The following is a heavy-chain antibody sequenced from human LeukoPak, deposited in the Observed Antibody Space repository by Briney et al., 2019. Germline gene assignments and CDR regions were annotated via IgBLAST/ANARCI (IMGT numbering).Heavy chain of an antibody. D-gene: IGHD2-2*03. Sequence: GGSLRLSCAASRFTFSSYAMSWVRQAPGKGLEWVSAISGSGGSTYYADSVKGRFTISRDNSKNTLYLQMNSLRAEDTAVYYCAKDLAGYCSSTSCSWGQGTLVTVSS. J-gene: IGHJ5*02. CDR3: AKDLAGYCSSTSCS. CDR1: RFTFSSYA. CDR2: ISGSGGST. V-gene: IGHV3-23*01.